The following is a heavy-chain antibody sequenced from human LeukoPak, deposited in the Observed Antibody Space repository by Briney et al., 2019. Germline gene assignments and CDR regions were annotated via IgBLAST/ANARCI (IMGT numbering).Heavy chain of an antibody. V-gene: IGHV3-7*01. CDR1: GFTFSTYW. J-gene: IGHJ5*02. CDR3: AREGGSGWYSGWFDP. Sequence: GGSLRLSCAASGFTFSTYWMSWVRQAPGKGLEWVANIKKDGSEKKYVDSVKGRFTISRDNAKNSLYLQMSSLRAEDTAVYYCAREGGSGWYSGWFDPWGQGTLVTVSS. D-gene: IGHD6-19*01. CDR2: IKKDGSEK.